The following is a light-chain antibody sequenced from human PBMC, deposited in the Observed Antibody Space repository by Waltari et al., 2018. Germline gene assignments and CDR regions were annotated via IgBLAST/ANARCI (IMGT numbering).Light chain of an antibody. V-gene: IGKV3-11*01. J-gene: IGKJ5*01. CDR2: DAS. CDR1: QSVSSY. CDR3: QQRSNWPGIT. Sequence: EIVLTQSPATLSLSPGERATLSCRASQSVSSYLAWYQPKPGRAPRLLIYDASNRATGIPARFSGSGSGTDFTLTISSLEPEDFAVYYCQQRSNWPGITFGQGTRLEIK.